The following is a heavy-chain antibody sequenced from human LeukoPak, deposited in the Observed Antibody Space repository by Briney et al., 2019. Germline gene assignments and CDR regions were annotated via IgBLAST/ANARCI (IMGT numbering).Heavy chain of an antibody. CDR2: IRYDGSNK. J-gene: IGHJ4*02. V-gene: IGHV3-30*02. CDR1: GFTFSSYG. Sequence: PGGSLRLSCAASGFTFSSYGMHWVRQAPGKGLEWVAFIRYDGSNKYYADSVKGRFTIYRDNSKNTLYLQMNSLRAEDTAVYYCAKDYPLHYYGSGSYPSHWGQGTLVTVSS. D-gene: IGHD3-10*01. CDR3: AKDYPLHYYGSGSYPSH.